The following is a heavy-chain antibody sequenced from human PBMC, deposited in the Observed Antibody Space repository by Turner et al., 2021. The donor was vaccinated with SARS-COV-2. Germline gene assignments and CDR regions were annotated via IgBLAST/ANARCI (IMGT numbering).Heavy chain of an antibody. D-gene: IGHD3-16*01. J-gene: IGHJ6*02. CDR2: IIPIFGTA. CDR1: GGTFSSYA. Sequence: QVQRVQSGAAVKKPGFSVKVSCKASGGTFSSYAISWVRQAPEQGLEWMGGIIPIFGTANYAQKSQGRVTITADESTSTAYMELSILRSEDTAVYYCARVGGLRPNDYYYYGMDVWGQGTTVTVSS. CDR3: ARVGGLRPNDYYYYGMDV. V-gene: IGHV1-69*01.